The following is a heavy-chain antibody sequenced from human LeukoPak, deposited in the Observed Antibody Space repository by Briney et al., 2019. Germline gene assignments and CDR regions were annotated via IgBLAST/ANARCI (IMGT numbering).Heavy chain of an antibody. J-gene: IGHJ6*02. Sequence: GGSLRLSCAASGFTFDDYAMHWVRQAPGKGLEWVSCISWNSGDIGYADSVKGRFTISRDNAKNSLYLQMNSLRAEDTALYYCAKSQSYDFWRGYMDVWGQGTTVTVSS. CDR3: AKSQSYDFWRGYMDV. V-gene: IGHV3-9*01. CDR1: GFTFDDYA. D-gene: IGHD3-3*01. CDR2: ISWNSGDI.